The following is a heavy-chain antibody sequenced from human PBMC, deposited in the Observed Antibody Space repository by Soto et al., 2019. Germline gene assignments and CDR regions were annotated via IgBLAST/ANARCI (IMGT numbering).Heavy chain of an antibody. CDR1: GYRFTSHG. J-gene: IGHJ3*01. Sequence: PGESLKISCKGSGYRFTSHGIAWVRQMAGKGLEWMGIVYPGDSDIRYSPSFQGQVTISADKSTGTAYLQWSSLKVADTAIYYCARLAVDTAMAPDTFDFWGQGTMVTVSS. CDR2: VYPGDSDI. CDR3: ARLAVDTAMAPDTFDF. V-gene: IGHV5-51*01. D-gene: IGHD5-18*01.